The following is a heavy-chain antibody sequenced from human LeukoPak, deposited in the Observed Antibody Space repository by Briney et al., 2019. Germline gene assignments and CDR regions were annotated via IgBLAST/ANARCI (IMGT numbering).Heavy chain of an antibody. D-gene: IGHD6-13*01. CDR3: ARDLIAAAPNYYGMDV. CDR1: GFTFSSYA. Sequence: GGSLRLSCAASGFTFSSYAMHWVRQAPGKGLEWVAVISYDGSNKYYADSVKGRFTISRDNSKNTLYLQMNSLRAEDTAVYYCARDLIAAAPNYYGMDVWGQGTTVTVSS. CDR2: ISYDGSNK. V-gene: IGHV3-30*14. J-gene: IGHJ6*02.